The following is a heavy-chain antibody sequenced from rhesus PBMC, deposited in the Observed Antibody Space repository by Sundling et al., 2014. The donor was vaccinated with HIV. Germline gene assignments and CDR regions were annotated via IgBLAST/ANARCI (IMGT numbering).Heavy chain of an antibody. J-gene: IGHJ4*01. CDR2: INGNSENT. D-gene: IGHD1-32*01. CDR3: ARGPSNWNYFDP. CDR1: GASISTYW. V-gene: IGHV4-80*01. Sequence: QVQLQESGPGPVKPSETLSLTCNVSGASISTYWWSWIRQSPGKGLEWIGEINGNSENTNYKPSLKSRVTISRDTSKNQFSLKLSSVTAADTAVYYCARGPSNWNYFDPWGPESWSPSPQ.